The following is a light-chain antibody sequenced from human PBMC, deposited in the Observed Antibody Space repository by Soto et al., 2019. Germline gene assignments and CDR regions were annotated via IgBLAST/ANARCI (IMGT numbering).Light chain of an antibody. J-gene: IGLJ1*01. Sequence: QSALTQPASVSGSPGQSITISCTGTSSDVGGYNYVSWYQQHPGKAPKLMIYDVSNRPSCVSNRFSGSKSGNTASLTISGLQAEDEADYYCSSYTSSSTPYVFGTGTKLTVL. V-gene: IGLV2-14*01. CDR1: SSDVGGYNY. CDR3: SSYTSSSTPYV. CDR2: DVS.